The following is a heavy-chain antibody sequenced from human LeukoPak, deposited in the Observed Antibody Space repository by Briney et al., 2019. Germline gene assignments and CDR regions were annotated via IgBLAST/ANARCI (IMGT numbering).Heavy chain of an antibody. CDR1: GGSISSYY. J-gene: IGHJ4*02. CDR3: ARVSPVETAMVFYFYY. D-gene: IGHD5-18*01. CDR2: IYYSGST. Sequence: SETLSLTCTVSGGSISSYYWSWIRQPPRKGLEWIGYIYYSGSTNYNPSLKSRVTISVDTSKNPVSLKLSSVTAADTAVYSCARVSPVETAMVFYFYYWGQGTLVTVSS. V-gene: IGHV4-59*01.